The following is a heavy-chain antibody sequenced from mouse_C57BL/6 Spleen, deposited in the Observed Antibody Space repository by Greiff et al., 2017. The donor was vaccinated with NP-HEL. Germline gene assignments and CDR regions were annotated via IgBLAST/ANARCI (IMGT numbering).Heavy chain of an antibody. CDR3: ARRKRDPYAMDY. CDR2: IDPSDSYT. D-gene: IGHD3-3*01. Sequence: QVQLQQPGAELVMPGASVKLSCKASGYTFTSYWMHWVKQRPGQGLEWIGEIDPSDSYTNYNQKFKGKSTLTVDKSSSTAYMQLSSLTSEDSAVYYCARRKRDPYAMDYWGQGTSVTVSS. J-gene: IGHJ4*01. CDR1: GYTFTSYW. V-gene: IGHV1-69*01.